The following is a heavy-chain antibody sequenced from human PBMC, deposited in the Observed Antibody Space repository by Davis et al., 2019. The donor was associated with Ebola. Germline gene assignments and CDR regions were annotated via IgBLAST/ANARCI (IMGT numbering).Heavy chain of an antibody. V-gene: IGHV3-33*08. CDR3: AREGIAAAPDY. D-gene: IGHD6-13*01. CDR2: IWYDGSNK. Sequence: GESLKISCAASGFTFSSYGMHWVRQAPGKGLEWVAVIWYDGSNKYYADSVKGRFTISRDNSKNTLYLQMNSLRAEDTAVYYCAREGIAAAPDYWGQGTLVTVFS. CDR1: GFTFSSYG. J-gene: IGHJ4*02.